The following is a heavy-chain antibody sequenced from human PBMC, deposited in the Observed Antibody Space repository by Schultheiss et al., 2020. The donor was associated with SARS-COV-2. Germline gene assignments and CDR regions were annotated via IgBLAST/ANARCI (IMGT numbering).Heavy chain of an antibody. CDR2: IYYSGST. CDR3: ARRVPFTYGMDV. CDR1: GGSISSYY. D-gene: IGHD3-10*01. V-gene: IGHV4-59*01. Sequence: SETLSLTCTVSGGSISSYYWSWIRQPPGKGLEWIGYIYYSGSTNYNPSLKSRVTISVDTSKNQFSLKLSSVTAADTAVYYCARRVPFTYGMDVWGQGTTVTVSS. J-gene: IGHJ6*02.